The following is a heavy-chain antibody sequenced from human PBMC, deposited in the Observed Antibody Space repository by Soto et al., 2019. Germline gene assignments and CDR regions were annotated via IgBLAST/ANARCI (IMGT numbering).Heavy chain of an antibody. J-gene: IGHJ3*01. CDR3: ARPYGGKIGDAPDL. Sequence: PGGSLRLSCVASGFTFSIYAMSWVRQVPGKGLEWVSTISDAAGSAYYVDSVKGRFTISRDNSKKTLYLQMNSLRAEDSAVYYCARPYGGKIGDAPDLWGPGTMVTVSS. D-gene: IGHD4-17*01. CDR2: ISDAAGSA. V-gene: IGHV3-23*01. CDR1: GFTFSIYA.